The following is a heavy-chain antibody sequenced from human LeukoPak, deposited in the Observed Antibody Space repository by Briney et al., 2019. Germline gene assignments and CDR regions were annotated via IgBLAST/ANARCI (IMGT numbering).Heavy chain of an antibody. CDR2: IVVGIGNT. Sequence: SVKVSCKASGFTFTSSAMQWVRQAREQRLEWIGWIVVGIGNTTYAQKFQERVTITRDMSTSTAYMELSSLRSEDTAVYYCAADPNPPVVLWFGSWDYYYGMDVWGQGTTVTVSS. J-gene: IGHJ6*02. V-gene: IGHV1-58*02. CDR3: AADPNPPVVLWFGSWDYYYGMDV. D-gene: IGHD3-10*01. CDR1: GFTFTSSA.